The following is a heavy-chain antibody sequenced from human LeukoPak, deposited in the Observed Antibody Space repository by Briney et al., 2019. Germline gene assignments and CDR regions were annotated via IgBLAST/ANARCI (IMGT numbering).Heavy chain of an antibody. CDR3: ARDLRIQESVPTLYYFDY. CDR1: GYTFKSFG. V-gene: IGHV1-18*01. D-gene: IGHD5-18*01. J-gene: IGHJ4*02. CDR2: ISASNGNT. Sequence: ASVKVSCKASGYTFKSFGITWVRQAPGQGLEWMGWISASNGNTNYVQKFQGRVTMTTDTSTSTAYLELRSLRSDDTAVYYCARDLRIQESVPTLYYFDYWGQGTLVTVSS.